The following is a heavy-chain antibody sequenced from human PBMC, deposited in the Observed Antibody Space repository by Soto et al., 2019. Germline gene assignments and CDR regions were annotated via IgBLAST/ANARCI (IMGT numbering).Heavy chain of an antibody. V-gene: IGHV1-3*01. J-gene: IGHJ4*02. CDR3: ARAGRYYDFWSGYYNDY. CDR1: GYTYTSYA. Sequence: GVPVEASSKDSGYTYTSYAMHWAHQAPGKRLEWMGWINAGNGNTKYSQKFQGRVTITRDTSASTAYMELSSLRSEDTAVYYCARAGRYYDFWSGYYNDYWGQGTLVTVSS. D-gene: IGHD3-3*01. CDR2: INAGNGNT.